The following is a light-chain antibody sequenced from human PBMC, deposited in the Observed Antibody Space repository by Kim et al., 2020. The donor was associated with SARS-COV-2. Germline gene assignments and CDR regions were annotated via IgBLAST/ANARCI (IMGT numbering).Light chain of an antibody. V-gene: IGLV1-40*01. Sequence: VTISCTANSSNIGGGYDVHWYQQLPGTAPKPLFYGNSNRPSGVPDRFSGPKSGTSASLAITGLQAEDEADYYCQSYDSSLSGSRVFGGGTQRTVL. CDR2: GNS. CDR3: QSYDSSLSGSRV. CDR1: SSNIGGGYD. J-gene: IGLJ3*02.